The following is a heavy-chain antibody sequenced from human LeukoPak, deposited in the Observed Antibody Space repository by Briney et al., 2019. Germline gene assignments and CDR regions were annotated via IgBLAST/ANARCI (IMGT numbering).Heavy chain of an antibody. J-gene: IGHJ4*02. CDR2: VNPNSGDR. Sequence: ASVRVSCRASGYTFINYHINWVRQASGQGLEWMGWVNPNSGDRGYAQNFQGRVTITSDTSISTAYMELSSLRSEDTAVYFCARTTSLTASGYDYWGQGTLVTVSS. D-gene: IGHD4-17*01. CDR1: GYTFINYH. V-gene: IGHV1-8*03. CDR3: ARTTSLTASGYDY.